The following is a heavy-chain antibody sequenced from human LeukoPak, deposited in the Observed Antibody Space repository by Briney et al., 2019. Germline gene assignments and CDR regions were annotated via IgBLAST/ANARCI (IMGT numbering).Heavy chain of an antibody. CDR3: ARSYSGSHDAFDI. D-gene: IGHD1-26*01. Sequence: GGSLRLSCAASGFTVSSNYMSWVRQAPGKGLEWVANIKQDGSEKYYVDSVKGRFTISRDNAKNSLYLQMNSLRAEDTAVYYCARSYSGSHDAFDIWGQGTMVTVSS. CDR1: GFTVSSNY. J-gene: IGHJ3*02. CDR2: IKQDGSEK. V-gene: IGHV3-7*01.